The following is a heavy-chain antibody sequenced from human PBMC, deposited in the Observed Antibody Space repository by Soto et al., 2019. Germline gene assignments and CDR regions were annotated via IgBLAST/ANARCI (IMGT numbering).Heavy chain of an antibody. D-gene: IGHD5-12*01. J-gene: IGHJ4*02. CDR1: GGSISSSSYY. V-gene: IGHV4-39*01. Sequence: PSETLSLTCTVSGGSISSSSYYWGWIRQPPGKGLEWIGSIYYSGSTYYNLSLKSRVTISVDTSKNQFSLKLSSVTAADTAVYYCARLGEVATFDYWGQGTLVTVSS. CDR3: ARLGEVATFDY. CDR2: IYYSGST.